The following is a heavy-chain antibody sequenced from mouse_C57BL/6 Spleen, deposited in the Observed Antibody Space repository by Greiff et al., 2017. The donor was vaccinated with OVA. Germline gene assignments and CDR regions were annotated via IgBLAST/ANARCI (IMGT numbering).Heavy chain of an antibody. CDR1: GYTFTSYG. V-gene: IGHV1-81*01. D-gene: IGHD1-1*01. CDR3: ARFGPYYGSSYWYFDV. J-gene: IGHJ1*03. Sequence: QVQLQQSGAELARPGASVKLSCKASGYTFTSYGISWVKQSTGQGLEWIGEIYPRSGNTYYNEKFKGKATLTADKSSSTAYMELRSLTSEDSAVYFCARFGPYYGSSYWYFDVWGTGTTVTVSS. CDR2: IYPRSGNT.